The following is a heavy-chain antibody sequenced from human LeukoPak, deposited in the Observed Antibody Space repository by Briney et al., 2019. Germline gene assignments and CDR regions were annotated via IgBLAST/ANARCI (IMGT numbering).Heavy chain of an antibody. CDR3: ASWPGGWYGEDS. CDR1: GFTFSVYS. Sequence: GGSLRLSCAASGFTFSVYSVNWVSQAPGKGLEWRSFISGWSTTKYYADSVKGRFTISRDTPKNTLYLQMNSLRVEDTAVYYCASWPGGWYGEDSWGQGTLVTVSS. CDR2: ISGWSTTK. D-gene: IGHD6-19*01. V-gene: IGHV3-48*01. J-gene: IGHJ4*02.